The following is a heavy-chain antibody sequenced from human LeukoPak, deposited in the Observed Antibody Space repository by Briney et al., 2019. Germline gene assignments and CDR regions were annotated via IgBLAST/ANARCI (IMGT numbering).Heavy chain of an antibody. CDR1: GFTFSSYW. V-gene: IGHV3-7*05. CDR3: AKSTSEDYLNDAFDI. CDR2: IQQDGSEQ. J-gene: IGHJ3*02. D-gene: IGHD4-11*01. Sequence: GGSLRLSCTASGFTFSSYWMSWVRQAPGKGLEWVANIQQDGSEQYYVDSVKGRFTISRDNAKNSLYLQMNSLRAGDTAVFYCAKSTSEDYLNDAFDIWGQGTMVTVSS.